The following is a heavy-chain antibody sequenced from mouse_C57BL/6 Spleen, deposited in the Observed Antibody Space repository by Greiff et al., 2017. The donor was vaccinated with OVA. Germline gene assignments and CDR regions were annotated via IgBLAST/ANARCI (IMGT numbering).Heavy chain of an antibody. D-gene: IGHD1-1*01. Sequence: QVTLKVSGPGILQSSQTLSLTCSFSGFSLSTSGMGVSWIRQPSGKGLEWLAHIYWDDDKRYNPSLKSRLTISKDTSRNQVFLKITSVDTADTATYYCARREYYGSRGYFDVWGTGTTVTVSS. J-gene: IGHJ1*03. CDR3: ARREYYGSRGYFDV. V-gene: IGHV8-12*01. CDR1: GFSLSTSGMG. CDR2: IYWDDDK.